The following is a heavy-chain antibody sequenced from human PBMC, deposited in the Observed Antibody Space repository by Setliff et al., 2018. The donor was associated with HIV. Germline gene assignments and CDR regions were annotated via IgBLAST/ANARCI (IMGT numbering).Heavy chain of an antibody. CDR2: IYSGGYST. V-gene: IGHV3-23*03. J-gene: IGHJ4*02. Sequence: GGSLRLSCAASGFTFSSYAMHWVRQAPGQGLEWVSVIYSGGYSTYYADSVKDRFTISRDNSKNTLYLQMNSLRAEDTAVYYCAKDGVTDGSGSYFDYWGQGTLVTVSS. D-gene: IGHD3-10*01. CDR3: AKDGVTDGSGSYFDY. CDR1: GFTFSSYA.